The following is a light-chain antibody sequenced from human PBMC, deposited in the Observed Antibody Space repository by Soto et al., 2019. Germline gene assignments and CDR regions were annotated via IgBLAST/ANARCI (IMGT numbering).Light chain of an antibody. CDR1: QGIGDT. Sequence: IVMPQSPATLSVSPGEGATLSCRASQGIGDTLAGYQQKPGQAPRLLIYDASNRATGVPARFSGSGSGTDFTLTISSLEPEDFAVYYCQHRSNWPPTFGQGTKVDI. CDR3: QHRSNWPPT. V-gene: IGKV3-11*01. J-gene: IGKJ1*01. CDR2: DAS.